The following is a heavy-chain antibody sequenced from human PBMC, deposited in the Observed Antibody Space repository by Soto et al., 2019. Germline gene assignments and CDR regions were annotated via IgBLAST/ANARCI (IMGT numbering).Heavy chain of an antibody. CDR1: GFTFSSYG. D-gene: IGHD6-13*01. J-gene: IGHJ6*02. CDR3: ARGQQLTGGMDV. CDR2: IWYDGSNK. V-gene: IGHV3-33*01. Sequence: HPGGSLRLSCAASGFTFSSYGMHWVRQAPGKGLEWVAVIWYDGSNKYYADSVKGRFTISRDNSKNTLYLQMNSLRAEDTAVYYCARGQQLTGGMDVWGQGTTVTVSS.